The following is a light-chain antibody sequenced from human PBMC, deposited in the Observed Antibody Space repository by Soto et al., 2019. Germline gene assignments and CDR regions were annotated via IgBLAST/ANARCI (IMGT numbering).Light chain of an antibody. J-gene: IGKJ4*01. CDR1: QSICSN. V-gene: IGKV3-15*01. CDR2: GAS. Sequence: IVMTQSPATLSVSPGESATLSCRASQSICSNLAWYQQKPGQAPRLLIFGASTRGTGFPARFSGSGSGTAVTLAISGLQSEDSAVYYCQQYHGLLRTVGGGAKVEIK. CDR3: QQYHGLLRT.